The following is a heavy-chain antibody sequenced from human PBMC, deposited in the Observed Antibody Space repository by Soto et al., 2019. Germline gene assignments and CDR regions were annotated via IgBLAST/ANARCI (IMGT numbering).Heavy chain of an antibody. Sequence: GGSLRLSCAASGFTFSSYAMSWVRQAPGKGLEWVSAISGSGGSTYYADSVKGRFTISRDNSKNTLYLQMNSLRAEDAAVYYCAKVVTIFGVVLYYMDVWGKGTTVTVSS. CDR1: GFTFSSYA. J-gene: IGHJ6*03. D-gene: IGHD3-3*01. CDR3: AKVVTIFGVVLYYMDV. CDR2: ISGSGGST. V-gene: IGHV3-23*01.